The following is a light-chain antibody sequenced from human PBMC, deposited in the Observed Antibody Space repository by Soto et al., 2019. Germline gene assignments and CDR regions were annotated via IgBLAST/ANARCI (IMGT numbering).Light chain of an antibody. Sequence: EVVMTQSTATLSVSPGERATLSVRASESVSRNLAWYQQKPGQAPRLLIYGASTRATGIPARFSGSGSGTDFTLTISRLEPEDFAVYYCQQYGSSPTFGQGTRLEI. CDR3: QQYGSSPT. J-gene: IGKJ5*01. CDR2: GAS. V-gene: IGKV3-15*01. CDR1: ESVSRN.